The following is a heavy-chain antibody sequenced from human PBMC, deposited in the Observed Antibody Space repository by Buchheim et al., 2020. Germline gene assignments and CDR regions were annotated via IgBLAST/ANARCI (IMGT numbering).Heavy chain of an antibody. Sequence: QVQLQQWGAGLLKPSETLSLTCAVYGGSFSGYYWSWIRQPPGKGLEWIGEINHSGSTNYNPSLKSRVTISVDTSKNQFPLKLSPVTAADTAVYYCARYYYDNSGHSEFFDYWGQGTL. D-gene: IGHD3-22*01. CDR2: INHSGST. J-gene: IGHJ4*02. V-gene: IGHV4-34*01. CDR3: ARYYYDNSGHSEFFDY. CDR1: GGSFSGYY.